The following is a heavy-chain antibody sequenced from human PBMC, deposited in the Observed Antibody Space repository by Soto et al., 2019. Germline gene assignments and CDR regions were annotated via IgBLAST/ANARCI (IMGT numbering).Heavy chain of an antibody. CDR1: GYTFITSYY. Sequence: QVQLVQSGAEVKKPGASVKLSCKASGYTFITSYYTHWVRQAPGQGLEWMGIINPTGTMTKYSERFPGRLTKNRDTSTSTGYMELRTLTSEDTSVYFCASDTGYDHDAVDICGQGTMVTVSS. J-gene: IGHJ3*02. D-gene: IGHD5-12*01. CDR3: ASDTGYDHDAVDI. CDR2: INPTGTMT. V-gene: IGHV1-46*01.